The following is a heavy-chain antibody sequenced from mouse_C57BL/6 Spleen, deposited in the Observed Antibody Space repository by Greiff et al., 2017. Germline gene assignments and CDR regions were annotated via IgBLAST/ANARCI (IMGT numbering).Heavy chain of an antibody. CDR1: GYTFTSYT. CDR2: INPSSGYT. D-gene: IGHD1-1*01. Sequence: VKLMESGAELARPGASVKMSCKASGYTFTSYTMHWVKQRPGQGLEWIGYINPSSGYTKYNQKFKDKATLTADKSSSTAYMQLSSLTSEDSAVYYCAREDYYGHYFDYWGQGTTLTVSS. V-gene: IGHV1-4*01. CDR3: AREDYYGHYFDY. J-gene: IGHJ2*01.